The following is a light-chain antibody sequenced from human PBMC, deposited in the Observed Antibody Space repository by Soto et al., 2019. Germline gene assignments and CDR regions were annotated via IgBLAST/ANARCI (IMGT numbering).Light chain of an antibody. CDR2: QDS. J-gene: IGLJ1*01. Sequence: SYELTQPPSVSVSPGQTASITCSGHKSGETYACWYQQKPGQSPVLVMSQDSKRPSGIPERFSGSNSGDTATLTISGTQPMDEADYYCQAWDSSAEGYVFGGGTKLTVL. CDR1: KSGETY. V-gene: IGLV3-1*01. CDR3: QAWDSSAEGYV.